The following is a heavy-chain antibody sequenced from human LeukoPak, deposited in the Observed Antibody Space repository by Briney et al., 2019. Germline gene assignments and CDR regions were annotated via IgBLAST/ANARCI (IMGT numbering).Heavy chain of an antibody. CDR3: ARDLAITIFGVVSN. CDR2: ISSSSSYI. CDR1: GFTFSSYS. V-gene: IGHV3-21*01. Sequence: PGGSLRLSCAASGFTFSSYSMNWVRQAPGKGLEWVSSISSSSSYIYYAVSVKGRFTISRDNAKNSLYLQMNSLRAEDTAVYYCARDLAITIFGVVSNWGQGTLVTVSS. D-gene: IGHD3-3*01. J-gene: IGHJ4*02.